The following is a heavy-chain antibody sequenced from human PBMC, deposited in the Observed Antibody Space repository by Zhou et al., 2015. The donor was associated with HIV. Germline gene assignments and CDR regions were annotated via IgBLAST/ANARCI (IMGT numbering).Heavy chain of an antibody. J-gene: IGHJ6*02. D-gene: IGHD3-16*01. CDR2: ISWKGDTT. Sequence: DVSLVESGGGLVQPGKSLRLSCNVSGFKFDNFGMHWVRQSPGKGLEWISGISWKGDTTAYAESVRGRCIISRDSANNSVYLEVNNLRPEDTARYYCARFGGAARFWGPYSYYGLDLWGPGTTV. CDR3: ARFGGAARFWGPYSYYGLDL. CDR1: GFKFDNFG. V-gene: IGHV3-9*01.